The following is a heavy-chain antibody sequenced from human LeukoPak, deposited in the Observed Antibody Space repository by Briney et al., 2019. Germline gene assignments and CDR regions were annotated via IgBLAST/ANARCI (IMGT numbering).Heavy chain of an antibody. Sequence: SVKLSCKASGGTFSSYAISWVRQAPGQGLEWMGGIIPIFGTANYAQKFQGRVTITADESTSTAYMELSSLRSEDTAVYYCARVFYYGSGSRSTYYFDYWGQGTLVTVSS. CDR1: GGTFSSYA. CDR2: IIPIFGTA. J-gene: IGHJ4*02. D-gene: IGHD3-10*01. CDR3: ARVFYYGSGSRSTYYFDY. V-gene: IGHV1-69*01.